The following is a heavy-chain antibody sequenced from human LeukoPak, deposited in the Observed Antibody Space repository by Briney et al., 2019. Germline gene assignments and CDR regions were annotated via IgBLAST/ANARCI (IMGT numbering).Heavy chain of an antibody. J-gene: IGHJ4*02. CDR2: AYYSGIT. V-gene: IGHV4-39*01. Sequence: SETLSLTCTVSGDSISSNSYYWGWIRQPPGKGLECIGIAYYSGITYYNPSLKSRVTISVYTSKNQFSLKLSSVTAADTAVYSCARHYHYYGSGSYVAYWGQGTLVTVSS. D-gene: IGHD3-10*01. CDR3: ARHYHYYGSGSYVAY. CDR1: GDSISSNSYY.